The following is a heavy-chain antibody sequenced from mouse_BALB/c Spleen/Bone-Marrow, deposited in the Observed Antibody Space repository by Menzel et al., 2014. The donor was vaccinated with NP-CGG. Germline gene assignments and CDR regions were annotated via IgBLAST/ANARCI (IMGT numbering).Heavy chain of an antibody. V-gene: IGHV1-69*02. D-gene: IGHD1-1*01. CDR2: IEPSDSYT. CDR3: ARGRTTVVSDY. J-gene: IGHJ2*02. Sequence: QVQLQQSGAEVVKPGASVKVSCKASGYTFTNYWMQWVKQRSGQGLEWIGEIEPSDSYTNYNQDFKGKATLTVDKSSSTAYMQLSSLTSEDSAVYYCARGRTTVVSDYWGQGTSLTVSS. CDR1: GYTFTNYW.